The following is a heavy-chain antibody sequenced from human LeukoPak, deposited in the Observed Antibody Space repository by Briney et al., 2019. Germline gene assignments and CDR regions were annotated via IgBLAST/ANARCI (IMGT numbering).Heavy chain of an antibody. V-gene: IGHV3-33*03. CDR3: AKDAQRGFDYSNSLEY. CDR2: IWSDGTNK. CDR1: GFTFSHFA. D-gene: IGHD4-11*01. Sequence: GGSLRLSCAASGFTFSHFAFHWVRQARGKGLEWVAVIWSDGTNKHYGNSVKGRFTIHRDDSQNRVYLQMNNLRVDDTAIYFCAKDAQRGFDYSNSLEYWGQGSPVTVSS. J-gene: IGHJ4*02.